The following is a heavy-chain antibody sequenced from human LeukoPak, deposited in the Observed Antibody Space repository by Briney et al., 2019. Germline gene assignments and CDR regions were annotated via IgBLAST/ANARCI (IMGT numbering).Heavy chain of an antibody. V-gene: IGHV3-74*01. CDR2: INSDGSST. CDR3: APIRLGELSLS. J-gene: IGHJ5*02. CDR1: GFTFSSYW. D-gene: IGHD3-16*02. Sequence: PGGSLRLSCAASGFTFSSYWMRWVRQAPGKGLVWVSRINSDGSSTSYADSVKGRFTISRDNAKNTLYLQMNSLRAEDTAVYYCAPIRLGELSLSWGQGTLVTVSS.